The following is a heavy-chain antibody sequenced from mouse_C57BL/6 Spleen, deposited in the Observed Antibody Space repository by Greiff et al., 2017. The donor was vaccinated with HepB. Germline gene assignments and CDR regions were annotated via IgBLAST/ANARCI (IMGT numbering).Heavy chain of an antibody. V-gene: IGHV1-18*01. J-gene: IGHJ3*01. Sequence: EVQLQRSGPELVKPGASVKIPCKASGYTFTDYNMDWVKQSHGKSLEWIGDINPNNGGTIYNQKFKGKATLTVDKSSSTAYMELRSLTSEDTAVYYCALDSSGYSWFAYWGQGTLVTVSA. CDR2: INPNNGGT. D-gene: IGHD3-2*02. CDR1: GYTFTDYN. CDR3: ALDSSGYSWFAY.